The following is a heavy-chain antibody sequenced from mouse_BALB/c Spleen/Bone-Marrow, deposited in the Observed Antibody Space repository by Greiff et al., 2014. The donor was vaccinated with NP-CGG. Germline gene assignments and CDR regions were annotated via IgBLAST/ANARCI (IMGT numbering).Heavy chain of an antibody. V-gene: IGHV14-3*02. CDR2: IDPANGNT. CDR3: ATYYYGSSWGFAY. J-gene: IGHJ3*01. CDR1: GFNIKDTY. D-gene: IGHD1-1*01. Sequence: EVQLQQSGAELVKPGASVKLSCTASGFNIKDTYMHRVKQRPEQGLEWIGRIDPANGNTKYDPKFQGKATITADTSSNTAYLQLSSLTSEDTAVYYCATYYYGSSWGFAYWGQGTLVTVSA.